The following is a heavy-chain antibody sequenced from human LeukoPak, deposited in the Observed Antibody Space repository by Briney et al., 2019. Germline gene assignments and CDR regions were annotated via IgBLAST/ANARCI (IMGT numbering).Heavy chain of an antibody. J-gene: IGHJ3*02. CDR3: AKASTSYGYKDDAFDI. CDR2: ISWDSRTI. Sequence: GGSVRLSCAASGFTFGDYAMNWGRQAPGKGLEWVSGISWDSRTINYADSVRGRFTISRDNAKSSLYLQMNSLRPEDTALYYCAKASTSYGYKDDAFDIWGQGTMVT. D-gene: IGHD3-16*01. CDR1: GFTFGDYA. V-gene: IGHV3-9*01.